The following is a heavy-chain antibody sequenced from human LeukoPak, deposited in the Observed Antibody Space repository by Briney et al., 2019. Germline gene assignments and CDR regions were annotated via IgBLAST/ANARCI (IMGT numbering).Heavy chain of an antibody. CDR2: IGYDGSKK. J-gene: IGHJ4*02. V-gene: IGHV3-30*02. CDR1: GFTFSSYG. Sequence: GGSLRLSCAASGFTFSSYGIHWVRQAPGKGLEWVTFIGYDGSKKYYADSVKGRLTISRDNSKNTLYLQMNSLRAEDTAVYYCVKDRPDWTFDYWGQGTLVTVSS. CDR3: VKDRPDWTFDY. D-gene: IGHD1-1*01.